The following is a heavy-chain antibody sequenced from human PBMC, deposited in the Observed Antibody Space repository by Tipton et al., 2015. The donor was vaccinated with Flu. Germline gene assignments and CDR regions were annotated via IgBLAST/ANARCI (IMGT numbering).Heavy chain of an antibody. V-gene: IGHV3-13*01. J-gene: IGHJ4*02. CDR1: GFTFSSYD. Sequence: SLRLSYAASGFTFSSYDMHWVRQPPGERLEWVATIGTTDDTYYPDSVKGRFTISREDAKNSLFLQMNRLSDGDTAVYYCTRILGQGGYGYFDSWGQGSLVAVSA. CDR2: IGTTDDT. D-gene: IGHD5-12*01. CDR3: TRILGQGGYGYFDS.